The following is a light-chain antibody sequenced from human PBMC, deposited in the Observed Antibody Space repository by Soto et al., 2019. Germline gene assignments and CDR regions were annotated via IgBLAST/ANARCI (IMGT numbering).Light chain of an antibody. CDR2: EVS. V-gene: IGLV2-14*01. J-gene: IGLJ3*02. CDR1: SSDVGGYNY. Sequence: QSALTQPASVSGSLGQSITISCTGTSSDVGGYNYVSWYQQHPGKAPKLMIYEVSNRPSGVSNRFSGSKSGNTASLTISGLQAEDEADYYCSSYTSSSTSTVFGGGTKLTVL. CDR3: SSYTSSSTSTV.